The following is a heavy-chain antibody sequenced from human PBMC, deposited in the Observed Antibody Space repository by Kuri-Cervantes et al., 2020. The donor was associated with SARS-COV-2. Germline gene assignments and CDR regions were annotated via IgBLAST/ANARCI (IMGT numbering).Heavy chain of an antibody. CDR3: ATPSGGYSYGPYYYGMDV. Sequence: SETLSLTCTVSGGSISSGSYYWSRIRQPAGKGLEWIGRIYTSGSTNYNPSLKSRVTISVDTSKNQFSLKLSSVTAADTAVYYCATPSGGYSYGPYYYGMDVWGQGTTVTVSS. D-gene: IGHD5-18*01. V-gene: IGHV4-61*02. CDR2: IYTSGST. J-gene: IGHJ6*02. CDR1: GGSISSGSYY.